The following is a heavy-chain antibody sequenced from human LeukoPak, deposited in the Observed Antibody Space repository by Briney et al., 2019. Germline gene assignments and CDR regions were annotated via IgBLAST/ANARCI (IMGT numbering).Heavy chain of an antibody. J-gene: IGHJ3*02. V-gene: IGHV4-61*02. CDR3: AREYYDSNKAPAFDI. CDR2: IHTSGTT. D-gene: IGHD3-22*01. Sequence: SETLSLTCTVSGGAISSGSHYWSWIRQSAGKGLEWIGRIHTSGTTNSNPSLKRRVTISVDTSRNQFSLKLSSVTAADTAVYYCAREYYDSNKAPAFDIWGQGTMVTVS. CDR1: GGAISSGSHY.